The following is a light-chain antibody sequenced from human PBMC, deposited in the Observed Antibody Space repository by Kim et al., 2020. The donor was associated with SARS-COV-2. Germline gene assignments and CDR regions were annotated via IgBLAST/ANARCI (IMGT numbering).Light chain of an antibody. J-gene: IGLJ2*01. CDR2: QDT. CDR3: QAWDSTTTV. Sequence: VSPVPLASITCSGDRLGNKYVCWYQQKPGQPPVVVIYQDTQRPSGIPERFSGSNSGNTAPLTISGTQAMDEADYYCQAWDSTTTVFGGGTQLTVL. CDR1: RLGNKY. V-gene: IGLV3-1*01.